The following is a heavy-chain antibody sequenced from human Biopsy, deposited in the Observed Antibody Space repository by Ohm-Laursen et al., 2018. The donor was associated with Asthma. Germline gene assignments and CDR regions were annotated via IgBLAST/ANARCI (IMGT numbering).Heavy chain of an antibody. J-gene: IGHJ6*02. Sequence: LSCAASGFTLTTYAIHWVRQAPGKGLEWVAVISYDGSAKYSADSVKGRFIVSRDISKNILSLQMNSLRPEDTAVYYCARDVVWFREVGGMDVWGQGTTVTVSS. V-gene: IGHV3-30*03. D-gene: IGHD3-10*01. CDR2: ISYDGSAK. CDR3: ARDVVWFREVGGMDV. CDR1: GFTLTTYA.